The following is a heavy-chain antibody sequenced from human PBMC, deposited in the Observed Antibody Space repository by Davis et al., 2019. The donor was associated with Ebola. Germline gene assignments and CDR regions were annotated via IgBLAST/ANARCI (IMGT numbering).Heavy chain of an antibody. CDR3: ARGNRVDY. V-gene: IGHV3-30*03. D-gene: IGHD2/OR15-2a*01. CDR1: GFSFSSYW. J-gene: IGHJ4*02. Sequence: GESLKISCAASGFSFSSYWMSWVRQAPGKGLEWVAVISYDGSNKYYADSVKGRFTISRDNSKNTLYLQMNSLRAEDTAVYYCARGNRVDYWGQGTLVTVSS. CDR2: ISYDGSNK.